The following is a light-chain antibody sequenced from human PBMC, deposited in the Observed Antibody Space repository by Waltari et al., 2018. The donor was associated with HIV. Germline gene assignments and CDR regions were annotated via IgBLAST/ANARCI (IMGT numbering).Light chain of an antibody. CDR3: TSYTRSNTGGYV. Sequence: QSALTQPASVSGSPGQSITISCTGTNSYVGNYNSVSWYQPHPGKVPKLIIYDVTNRPSGVSNRFSGSKSGNTASLTISGLQAEDEADYYCTSYTRSNTGGYVFGTGTTVTML. J-gene: IGLJ1*01. CDR2: DVT. CDR1: NSYVGNYNS. V-gene: IGLV2-14*03.